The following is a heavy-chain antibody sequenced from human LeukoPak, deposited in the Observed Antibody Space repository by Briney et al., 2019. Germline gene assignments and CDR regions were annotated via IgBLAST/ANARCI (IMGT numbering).Heavy chain of an antibody. J-gene: IGHJ4*02. CDR1: GFTFSSYA. CDR3: ARDKDWGFDY. V-gene: IGHV3-23*01. Sequence: GGSLRLSCAASGFTFSSYAMSWVRQAPGKGLEWVSAISGSGGSTYYADSVEGRFTISRDNAKNSLYLQMNSLRAEDTAVYYCARDKDWGFDYWGQGALVTVSS. CDR2: ISGSGGST. D-gene: IGHD7-27*01.